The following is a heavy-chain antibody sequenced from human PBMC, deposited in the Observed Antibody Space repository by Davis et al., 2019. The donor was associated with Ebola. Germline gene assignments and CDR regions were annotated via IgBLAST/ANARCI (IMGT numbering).Heavy chain of an antibody. CDR2: ISPIFGTA. Sequence: SSVQVSCKASRGTFSSYAISCARPLPRQGLEWMGGISPIFGTANYSQKFQGRVTTTADESTSTAYMELSSLRSEDTAVYYCARDSDYYDGMDVWGQGTTVTVAS. CDR1: RGTFSSYA. J-gene: IGHJ6*02. V-gene: IGHV1-69*13. CDR3: ARDSDYYDGMDV.